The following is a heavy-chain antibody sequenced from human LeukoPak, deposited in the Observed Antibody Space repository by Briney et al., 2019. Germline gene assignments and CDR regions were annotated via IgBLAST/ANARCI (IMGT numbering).Heavy chain of an antibody. D-gene: IGHD6-6*01. J-gene: IGHJ4*02. CDR1: GGSISSYY. CDR2: IYTSGST. V-gene: IGHV4-4*07. CDR3: ARESYSSSYLFDF. Sequence: SETLSLTCTVSGGSISSYYWSWIRQPAGKGLEWIGRIYTSGSTNYNPSLKSRVTMSVDTSKNQISLKVNSVTAADTAVYYCARESYSSSYLFDFWGQGALVTVSS.